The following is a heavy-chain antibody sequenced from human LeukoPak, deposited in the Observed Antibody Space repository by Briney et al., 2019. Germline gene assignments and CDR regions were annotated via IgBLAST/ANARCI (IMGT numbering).Heavy chain of an antibody. CDR2: IIPIFGTA. Sequence: ASVKVSCKASGGTFSSYAISWVRQAPGQGLEWMGRIIPIFGTANYAQKFQGRVTITTDESTSTAYMELSSLRSEDTAVYYCATQYSSPSSLEDYWGQGTLVTVSS. CDR1: GGTFSSYA. V-gene: IGHV1-69*05. CDR3: ATQYSSPSSLEDY. D-gene: IGHD6-6*01. J-gene: IGHJ4*02.